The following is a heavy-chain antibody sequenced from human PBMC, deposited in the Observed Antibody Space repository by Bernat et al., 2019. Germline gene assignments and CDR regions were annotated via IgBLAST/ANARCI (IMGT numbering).Heavy chain of an antibody. V-gene: IGHV3-30*18. Sequence: VQLLESGGGLVQPGGSLRLSCAASRFTFSSYAMNWVRQAPGKGLEWVALISYDGRDKYYVDSVKGRFTISRDNSKNTVYLQMNSLRDEDTAVYHCVKTEGWLVSRPPFDYWGQGTLVTVSS. CDR2: ISYDGRDK. CDR1: RFTFSSYA. D-gene: IGHD6-19*01. CDR3: VKTEGWLVSRPPFDY. J-gene: IGHJ4*02.